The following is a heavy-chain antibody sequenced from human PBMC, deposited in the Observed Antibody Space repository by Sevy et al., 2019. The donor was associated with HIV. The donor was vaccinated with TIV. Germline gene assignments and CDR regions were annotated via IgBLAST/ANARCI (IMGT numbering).Heavy chain of an antibody. V-gene: IGHV3-11*01. J-gene: IGHJ4*02. Sequence: GGSLRLSCAVSGFKVNDYYMSWIRQAPGKRLEWVSYISGIGPTKYYADSVRGRFTISRDNAKNSLYLQMSSLSADDTAMYFCARAGNLWFFDYWGQGAQFTVSS. CDR2: ISGIGPTK. CDR3: ARAGNLWFFDY. D-gene: IGHD3-9*01. CDR1: GFKVNDYY.